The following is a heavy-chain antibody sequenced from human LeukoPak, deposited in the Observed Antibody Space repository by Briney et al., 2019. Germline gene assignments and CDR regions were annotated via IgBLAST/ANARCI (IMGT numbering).Heavy chain of an antibody. Sequence: GGSLRLSCAASGFTFSSYAMSWVRQAPGRGLEWVSAISGSGGSTYCADSVKGRFTISRDISKNTLYLQMNGLRAEYTAVYYCAKDVTRFWGQGTLVTVSS. CDR1: GFTFSSYA. CDR2: ISGSGGST. CDR3: AKDVTRF. V-gene: IGHV3-23*01. J-gene: IGHJ4*02. D-gene: IGHD3-10*02.